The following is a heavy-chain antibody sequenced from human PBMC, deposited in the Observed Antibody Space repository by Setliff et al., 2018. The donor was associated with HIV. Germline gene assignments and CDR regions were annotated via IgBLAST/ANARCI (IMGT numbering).Heavy chain of an antibody. CDR2: IYIYNSGST. CDR3: ARGVNFDY. D-gene: IGHD3-3*01. Sequence: ETLSLTCTVSGGSISSYYWSWTRQPPGKGLEWIGYIYIYNSGSTNYNPSLTSRVTISADTSRNQFSLKLTSVTAADTAIYYCARGVNFDYWGQGTQVTVSS. J-gene: IGHJ4*02. CDR1: GGSISSYY. V-gene: IGHV4-59*01.